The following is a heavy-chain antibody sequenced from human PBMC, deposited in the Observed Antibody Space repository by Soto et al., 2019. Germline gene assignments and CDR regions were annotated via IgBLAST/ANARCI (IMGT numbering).Heavy chain of an antibody. D-gene: IGHD3-10*01. CDR2: ISGSGGST. CDR1: GFTFSSYA. Sequence: GGSLRLSCAASGFTFSSYAMSGVRQAPGKGLEWVSAISGSGGSTYYADSVKGRFTISRDNTKNTLYLQMNSLRAEDTAVYYCAKDRFRSFDYWGQGTLVTVSS. V-gene: IGHV3-23*01. CDR3: AKDRFRSFDY. J-gene: IGHJ4*02.